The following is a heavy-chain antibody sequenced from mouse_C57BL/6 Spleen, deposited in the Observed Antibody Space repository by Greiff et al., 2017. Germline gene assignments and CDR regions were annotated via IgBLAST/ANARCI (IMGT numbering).Heavy chain of an antibody. Sequence: EVKLVESGGGLVKPGGSLKLSCAASGFTFSDYGMHWVRQAPEKGLEWVAYISSGSSTIYYADTVKGRFTISRDNAKNTLFLQMTSLRSEDTAMYYCARADYYVYAMDYWGQGTSVTVSS. V-gene: IGHV5-17*01. J-gene: IGHJ4*01. CDR2: ISSGSSTI. CDR3: ARADYYVYAMDY. D-gene: IGHD1-1*01. CDR1: GFTFSDYG.